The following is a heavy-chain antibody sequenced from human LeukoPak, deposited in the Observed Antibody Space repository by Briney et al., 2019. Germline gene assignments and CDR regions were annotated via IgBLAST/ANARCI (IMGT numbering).Heavy chain of an antibody. V-gene: IGHV1-2*02. CDR2: MNPNSGGT. Sequence: EASVKVSCKASGYTFTDYFIHWMRQAPGQGLEWMGWMNPNSGGTKYAEKFQGRVTMSRDTSISTAYMELSRLRSDDTAVYYCTKVGFNAWGQGTLVTVSS. CDR3: TKVGFNA. CDR1: GYTFTDYF. J-gene: IGHJ5*02.